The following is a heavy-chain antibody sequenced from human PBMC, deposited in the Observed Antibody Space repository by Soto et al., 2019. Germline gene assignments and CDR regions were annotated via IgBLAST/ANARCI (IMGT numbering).Heavy chain of an antibody. V-gene: IGHV3-23*01. J-gene: IGHJ5*01. Sequence: GGSLRLSCGASGFTFSTYAMDWVRQAPGKGLEWVSTIFSGGAGTKYADSVKGRFTIFRDNSLNTLYLQMNSLRAEDTAVYYCARSGGVCGGAACYPHWFDFWGRGTLVTVSS. CDR2: IFSGGAGT. D-gene: IGHD3-16*01. CDR3: ARSGGVCGGAACYPHWFDF. CDR1: GFTFSTYA.